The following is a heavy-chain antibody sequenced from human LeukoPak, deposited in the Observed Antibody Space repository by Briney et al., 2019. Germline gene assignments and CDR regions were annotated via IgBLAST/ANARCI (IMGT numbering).Heavy chain of an antibody. CDR1: GFTFSSYG. CDR2: ISYDGSNK. D-gene: IGHD6-13*01. CDR3: AKDRSSSWYEGPFNGMDV. V-gene: IGHV3-30*18. J-gene: IGHJ6*02. Sequence: QPGGSLRLSCAASGFTFSSYGMHWVRQAPGEGLEWVAVISYDGSNKYYADSVKGRFTISRDNSKNTLYLQMNSLRAEDTAVYYCAKDRSSSWYEGPFNGMDVWGQGTTVTVSS.